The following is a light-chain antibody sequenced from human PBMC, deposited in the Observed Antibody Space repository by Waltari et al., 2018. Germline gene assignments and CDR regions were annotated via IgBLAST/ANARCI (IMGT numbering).Light chain of an antibody. J-gene: IGKJ1*01. Sequence: EIVFTQSPGTLSLSSGYRATLSCRTSQSISKYLAWYQQKPGQAPRRLIEHASSRATGLPDRFSGSGSGTDFSLTVNRLEPEDVAVYYCQHYVSLPVTFGQGTKVEIK. CDR3: QHYVSLPVT. CDR1: QSISKY. V-gene: IGKV3-20*01. CDR2: HAS.